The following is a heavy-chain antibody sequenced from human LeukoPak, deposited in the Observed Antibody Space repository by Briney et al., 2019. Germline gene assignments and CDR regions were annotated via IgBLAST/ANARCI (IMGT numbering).Heavy chain of an antibody. CDR3: AKDRHIAVATYYFDY. Sequence: GGSLRLSCAASGFTFSSYVMSWVRQAPGQGLEWVSAISGSGGSTNYADSVKGRFTISRDNSKNTLYLQMNSLRAEDTAVYYCAKDRHIAVATYYFDYWGQGTLVTVSS. CDR1: GFTFSSYV. V-gene: IGHV3-23*01. CDR2: ISGSGGST. J-gene: IGHJ4*02. D-gene: IGHD6-19*01.